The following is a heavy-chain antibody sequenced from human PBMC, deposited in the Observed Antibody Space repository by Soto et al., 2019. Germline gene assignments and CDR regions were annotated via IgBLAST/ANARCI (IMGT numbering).Heavy chain of an antibody. J-gene: IGHJ4*02. CDR2: IYYSGST. CDR1: GASVSSGSYY. Sequence: PSETLSLTCTVSGASVSSGSYYWNWIRQPPGKGLEWIGYIYYSGSTNYNPSLKSRVTISLDTSKNQFSLKVSSVTAADTAVYYCARDVGATAFDYWGQGTLVTVSS. CDR3: ARDVGATAFDY. V-gene: IGHV4-61*01. D-gene: IGHD1-26*01.